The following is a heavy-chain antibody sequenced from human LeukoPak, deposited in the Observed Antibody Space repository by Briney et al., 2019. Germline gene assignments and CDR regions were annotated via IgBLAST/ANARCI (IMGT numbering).Heavy chain of an antibody. Sequence: GGSLRLSCAASGFTFSSYAMSWVRQAPGKGLEWVSAISGSGGSTYYADSVKGRFTISRDNSKNTLYLQMNSLRAENTAVYYCARDPSPSCLDYWGQGTLVTVSS. J-gene: IGHJ4*02. D-gene: IGHD2-2*01. V-gene: IGHV3-23*01. CDR2: ISGSGGST. CDR1: GFTFSSYA. CDR3: ARDPSPSCLDY.